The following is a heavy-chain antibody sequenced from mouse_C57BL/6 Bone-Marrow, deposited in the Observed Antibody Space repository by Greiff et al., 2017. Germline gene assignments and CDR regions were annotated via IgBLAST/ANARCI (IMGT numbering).Heavy chain of an antibody. V-gene: IGHV14-4*01. Sequence: EVQLQQSGAELVRPGASVKLSCTASGFNIKDDYMNWVKQRPEQGLEWIGWIDPENGDTEYASKFQGKATITADTSSNTAYLQLSSLTSEDTAVYYCTTGWLPAYWGQGTLVTVSA. J-gene: IGHJ3*01. CDR3: TTGWLPAY. CDR2: IDPENGDT. CDR1: GFNIKDDY. D-gene: IGHD2-3*01.